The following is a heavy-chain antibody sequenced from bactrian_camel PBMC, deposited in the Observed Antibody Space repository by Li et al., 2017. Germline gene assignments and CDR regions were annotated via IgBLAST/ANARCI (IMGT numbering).Heavy chain of an antibody. Sequence: HVQLVESGGGSVQAGGSLILSCSVSGYSDNGNCMAWFRQVPGNEREGFATVSGPNTLYADSVKGRFTISQDNSKRMLYLQTTNLKPEDTAMYYCAADLYPPCGYWSTYAYWGQGTQVTVS. CDR1: GYSDNGNC. D-gene: IGHD2*01. J-gene: IGHJ4*01. CDR2: VSGPNT. V-gene: IGHV3-3*01. CDR3: AADLYPPCGYWSTYAY.